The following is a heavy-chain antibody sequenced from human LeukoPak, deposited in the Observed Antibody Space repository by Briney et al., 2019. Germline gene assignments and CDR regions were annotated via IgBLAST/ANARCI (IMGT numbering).Heavy chain of an antibody. D-gene: IGHD1-7*01. CDR2: ISYDGSNK. CDR3: AKAPLYRVELRAFDI. J-gene: IGHJ3*02. CDR1: GFTFSSYA. V-gene: IGHV3-30*18. Sequence: PGGSLRLSCAASGFTFSSYAMHWVRQAPGKGLEWVTVISYDGSNKYYADSVKGRFTISRDNSKNTLYLQMNSLRAEDTAVYYCAKAPLYRVELRAFDIWGQGTMVTVSS.